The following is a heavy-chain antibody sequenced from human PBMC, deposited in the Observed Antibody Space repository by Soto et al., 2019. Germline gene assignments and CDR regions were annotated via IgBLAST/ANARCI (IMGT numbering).Heavy chain of an antibody. J-gene: IGHJ6*03. CDR1: GFTFSSYS. D-gene: IGHD1-1*01. V-gene: IGHV3-48*01. Sequence: EVQLVESGGGLVQPGGSLRLSCAASGFTFSSYSMNWVRQAPGKGLEWVSYISSSSSTIYYADSVKGRFTISRDNAKNSLYLQMNSLRAEDTAVYYCARDGRGWNHYYYYMDVWGKGTTVTVSS. CDR3: ARDGRGWNHYYYYMDV. CDR2: ISSSSSTI.